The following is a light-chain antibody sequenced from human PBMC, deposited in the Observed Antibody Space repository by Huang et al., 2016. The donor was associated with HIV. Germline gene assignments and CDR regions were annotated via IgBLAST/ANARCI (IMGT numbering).Light chain of an antibody. CDR1: QTIINY. J-gene: IGKJ4*01. CDR2: DAS. Sequence: EIVLTQSPATLSLSPGERATLSCRASQTIINYLAWYQQKPRQAPRRLIYDASNRATGIPARFSGSGSGTDFTLTISSLEPEDFAVYYCQQRGDWPLTFGGGTKVEIK. CDR3: QQRGDWPLT. V-gene: IGKV3-11*01.